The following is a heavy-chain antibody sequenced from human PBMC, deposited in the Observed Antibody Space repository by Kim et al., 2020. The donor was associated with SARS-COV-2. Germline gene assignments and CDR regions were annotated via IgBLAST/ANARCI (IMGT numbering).Heavy chain of an antibody. V-gene: IGHV3-30*18. CDR3: AKGPHDSSGYPDY. D-gene: IGHD3-22*01. CDR1: GFTFSSYG. J-gene: IGHJ4*02. Sequence: SLILSFSSSGFTFSSYGMHWVRQAPGKGLEWVAVISYDGSNKYYADSVKGRFTISRDNSKNTLYLQMNSLRAEDTAVYYCAKGPHDSSGYPDYWGQGTLVTVSS. CDR2: ISYDGSNK.